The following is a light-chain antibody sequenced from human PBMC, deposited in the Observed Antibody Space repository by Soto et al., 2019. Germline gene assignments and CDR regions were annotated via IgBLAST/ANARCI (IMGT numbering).Light chain of an antibody. J-gene: IGKJ1*01. V-gene: IGKV1-13*02. CDR3: QQSHSTPPT. CDR1: QGISSA. CDR2: DAS. Sequence: AIQLTQSPSSLSASVGDRVSITCRASQGISSALAWYQHKPGKAPKILIYDASSLQSGVPSRFSGRGSGTDFTLTISSLQPEDFATYYRQQSHSTPPTFGQGTKVDIK.